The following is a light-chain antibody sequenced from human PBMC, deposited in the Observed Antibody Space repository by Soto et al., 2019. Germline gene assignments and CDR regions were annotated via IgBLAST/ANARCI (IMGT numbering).Light chain of an antibody. V-gene: IGKV1-39*01. CDR3: HQTFLSPPT. CDR1: QTVGDH. CDR2: RAS. J-gene: IGKJ1*01. Sequence: DIQMTQSPSSLSASVGDRVTITCRASQTVGDHLNWYQQKPGTAPKLLFSRASRLQSGVPSRFTGSGVATDFTLPISSLQPEDFATYYCHQTFLSPPTFGQGTKVEIK.